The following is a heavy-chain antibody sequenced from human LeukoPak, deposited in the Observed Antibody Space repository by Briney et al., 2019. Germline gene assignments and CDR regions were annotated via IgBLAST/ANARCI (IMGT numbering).Heavy chain of an antibody. CDR2: IYYSGSN. CDR1: GGSISSYY. J-gene: IGHJ4*02. Sequence: SETLSLTCTVYGGSISSYYWSWIRQPPGKGLEWIGYIYYSGSNNYHPSLKSRVTISVDTSKNQFSLKLSSVTAADTAVYYCARDKRGPILYWGQGTLVTVSS. D-gene: IGHD5-12*01. V-gene: IGHV4-59*01. CDR3: ARDKRGPILY.